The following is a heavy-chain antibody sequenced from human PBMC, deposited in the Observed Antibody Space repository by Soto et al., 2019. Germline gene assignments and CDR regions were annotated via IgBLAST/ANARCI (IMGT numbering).Heavy chain of an antibody. CDR2: IYYSGTT. CDR3: ARVVSGSYFDY. D-gene: IGHD1-26*01. V-gene: IGHV4-31*02. Sequence: SETLSLTCTVSGGSITTGGYFWSWIRQHPGKGLEWIGYIYYSGTTHYNPSLKSRVTISVDTSKNQFSLKLSSVTAADTAVYYCARVVSGSYFDYWGQGTLVTSP. CDR1: GGSITTGGYF. J-gene: IGHJ4*02.